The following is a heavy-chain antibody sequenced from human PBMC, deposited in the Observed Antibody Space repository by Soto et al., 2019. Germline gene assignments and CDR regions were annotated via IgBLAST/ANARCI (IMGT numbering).Heavy chain of an antibody. Sequence: SVKVSCKASGGTFSSYTISWVRQAPGQGLEWMGRIIPILGIANYAQKFQGRVTITADKSTSTAYMELSSLRSEDTAVYYCAREGYFDWLLYYFDYWGQGPLVPVSS. CDR2: IIPILGIA. CDR1: GGTFSSYT. V-gene: IGHV1-69*04. J-gene: IGHJ4*02. D-gene: IGHD3-9*01. CDR3: AREGYFDWLLYYFDY.